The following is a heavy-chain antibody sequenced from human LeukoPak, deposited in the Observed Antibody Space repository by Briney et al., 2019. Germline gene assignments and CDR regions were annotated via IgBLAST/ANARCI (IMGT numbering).Heavy chain of an antibody. CDR3: ARDRPPYYDFWSGYDNYYYYMDV. Sequence: ASVKVSCKVSGYTLTELSIHWVRQAPGKGLEWMGGFDPEHGETIYAQKFQGRVTMTEDTSTDTAYMELSSLRSEDTAVYYCARDRPPYYDFWSGYDNYYYYMDVWGKGTTVTVSS. D-gene: IGHD3-3*01. CDR2: FDPEHGET. V-gene: IGHV1-24*01. CDR1: GYTLTELS. J-gene: IGHJ6*03.